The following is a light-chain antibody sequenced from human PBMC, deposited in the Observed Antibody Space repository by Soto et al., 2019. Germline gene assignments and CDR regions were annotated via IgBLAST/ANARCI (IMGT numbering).Light chain of an antibody. Sequence: DIQMTQSPSSLSASVGERVTITCRANEDISNYLNWYQQKPGRAPKLLIYYASTLETGVPSRFSGSGSETHFTLTISSLQPEDVGTYYCQQYENIRPHTFGPGTKLDLK. CDR3: QQYENIRPHT. CDR1: EDISNY. V-gene: IGKV1-33*01. J-gene: IGKJ2*01. CDR2: YAS.